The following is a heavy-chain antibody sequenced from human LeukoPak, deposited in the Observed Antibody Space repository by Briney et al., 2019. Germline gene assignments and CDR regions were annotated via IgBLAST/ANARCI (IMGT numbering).Heavy chain of an antibody. CDR3: ARVPRSGSYIYFDH. J-gene: IGHJ4*02. CDR2: LNPNTGGT. D-gene: IGHD3-10*01. V-gene: IGHV1-2*06. CDR1: EYTFTGYY. Sequence: ASVKVSCKVSEYTFTGYYIHWVRQAPGQGLEWMGRLNPNTGGTNYAQNFQGRVTMTRDTSISTVYMELSSLRSDDTALYYCARVPRSGSYIYFDHWGQGTLVTVSS.